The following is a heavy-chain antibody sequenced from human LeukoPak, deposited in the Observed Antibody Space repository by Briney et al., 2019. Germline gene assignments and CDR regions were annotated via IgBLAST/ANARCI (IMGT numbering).Heavy chain of an antibody. CDR1: VGTCSSYA. J-gene: IGHJ6*03. Sequence: SSVTVSCKASVGTCSSYAISWVRLAPAQGLEWMGGIIPIFGTANYAQKFQGRVTITTDESTSTAYMELSSLRSEDTAVYYCERSGESGRAYYYYYYMDVWGKGTTVTVSS. V-gene: IGHV1-69*05. D-gene: IGHD1-26*01. CDR3: ERSGESGRAYYYYYYMDV. CDR2: IIPIFGTA.